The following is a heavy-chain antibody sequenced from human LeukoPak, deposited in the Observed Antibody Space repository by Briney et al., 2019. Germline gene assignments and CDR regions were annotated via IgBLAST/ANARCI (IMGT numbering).Heavy chain of an antibody. Sequence: GGSLRLSCAASGFTFSSYNMNWVRQTPGKGLEWVSSISHSNGYIYYADSVKGRFTISRDNAKNSLYLQMNSLRAEDTALYYCAKDCSTVVTPCLDYWGQGTLVTVSS. J-gene: IGHJ4*02. V-gene: IGHV3-21*04. CDR1: GFTFSSYN. CDR2: ISHSNGYI. D-gene: IGHD4-23*01. CDR3: AKDCSTVVTPCLDY.